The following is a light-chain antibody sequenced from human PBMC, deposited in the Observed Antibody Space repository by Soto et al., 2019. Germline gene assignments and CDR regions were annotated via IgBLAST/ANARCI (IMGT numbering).Light chain of an antibody. Sequence: QSALTQPASVSGSPGQSITISCTGTSSDVGAYNYVSWYQQHPGKAPRLMIYEVINRPSGVSDRITGSKSGNTASLTISGLQAEDEADYYGSSYTTSSTLDVVFGGGTKLTVL. V-gene: IGLV2-14*01. CDR1: SSDVGAYNY. CDR2: EVI. J-gene: IGLJ2*01. CDR3: SSYTTSSTLDVV.